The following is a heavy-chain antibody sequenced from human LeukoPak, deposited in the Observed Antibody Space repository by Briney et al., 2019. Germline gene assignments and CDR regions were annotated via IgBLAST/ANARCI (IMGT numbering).Heavy chain of an antibody. CDR2: IYYSGST. J-gene: IGHJ4*02. Sequence: PSETLSRTCTVSGGSISSYYWSWIRQPPGKGLEWIGYIYYSGSTNYNPSLKSRVTISVDTPKNQFSLKLSSVTAADTAVYYCARAKKESVTTDYWGQGTLVTVSS. CDR1: GGSISSYY. V-gene: IGHV4-59*12. D-gene: IGHD4-17*01. CDR3: ARAKKESVTTDY.